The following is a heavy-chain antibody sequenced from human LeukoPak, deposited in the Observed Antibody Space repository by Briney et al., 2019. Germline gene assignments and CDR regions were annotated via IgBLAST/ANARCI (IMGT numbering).Heavy chain of an antibody. Sequence: PGGSLRLSCAASGFTFSSYGMHWVSQAPGKGLEWVAVIWYDGSNKYYADSVKGRFTISRDDSKNTLYLQMNSLRAEDTAVYYCARVDSSGDAFDIWGQGTMVTVSS. CDR3: ARVDSSGDAFDI. CDR2: IWYDGSNK. J-gene: IGHJ3*02. CDR1: GFTFSSYG. V-gene: IGHV3-33*01. D-gene: IGHD3-22*01.